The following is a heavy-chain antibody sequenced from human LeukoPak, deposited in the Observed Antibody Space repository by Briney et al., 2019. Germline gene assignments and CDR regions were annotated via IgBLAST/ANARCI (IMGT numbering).Heavy chain of an antibody. D-gene: IGHD5-24*01. CDR1: GFIFGNEE. CDR2: ISDTGGRI. Sequence: GGSLRLSCVVSGFIFGNEEMNWVRQVPGKGLEWIAYISDTGGRITYGDSVKGRFTISRDNAKNSLYLQMNSLRVEDTAIYYCARGGNYAPFDYRGQGALVAVSS. CDR3: ARGGNYAPFDY. V-gene: IGHV3-48*03. J-gene: IGHJ4*02.